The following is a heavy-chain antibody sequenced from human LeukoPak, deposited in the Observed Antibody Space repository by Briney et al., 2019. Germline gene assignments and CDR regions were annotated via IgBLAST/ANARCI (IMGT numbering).Heavy chain of an antibody. CDR3: ARDGVVRGGQGYNWFDP. D-gene: IGHD3-10*01. V-gene: IGHV1-46*01. J-gene: IGHJ5*02. CDR2: INPSGGST. CDR1: GYTFTFYY. Sequence: ASVKVSCKASGYTFTFYYIYWVRQAPGQGLEWMGIINPSGGSTSYAQKFQGRVTMTRDTSISTAYMELSRLRSDDTAVYYCARDGVVRGGQGYNWFDPWGQGTLVTVSS.